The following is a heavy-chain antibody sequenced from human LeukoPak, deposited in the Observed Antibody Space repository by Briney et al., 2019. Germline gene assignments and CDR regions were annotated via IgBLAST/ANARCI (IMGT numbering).Heavy chain of an antibody. CDR2: ISGSGGST. Sequence: GGSLRLSCAASEFTFSSYAMSWVRQAPGKGLEWVSAISGSGGSTYYADSVKGRFTISRDSSKNTLYLQMNSLRAEDTAVYYCAKSVYPTTNWFDPWGQGTLVTVSS. D-gene: IGHD5/OR15-5a*01. J-gene: IGHJ5*02. CDR1: EFTFSSYA. CDR3: AKSVYPTTNWFDP. V-gene: IGHV3-23*01.